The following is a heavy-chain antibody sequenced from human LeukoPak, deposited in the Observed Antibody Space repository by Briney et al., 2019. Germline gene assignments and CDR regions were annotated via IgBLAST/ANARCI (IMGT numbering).Heavy chain of an antibody. CDR3: ARAGHSSSWGSFDY. CDR1: GFTFSSYG. J-gene: IGHJ4*02. CDR2: IRYDGSNK. V-gene: IGHV3-30*02. D-gene: IGHD6-13*01. Sequence: GGSLRLSCAASGFTFSSYGMHWVRQAPGKGLEWVAFIRYDGSNKYYADSVEGRFTISRDNSKNTLYLQMNSLRAEDTAVYYCARAGHSSSWGSFDYWGQGTLVTVSS.